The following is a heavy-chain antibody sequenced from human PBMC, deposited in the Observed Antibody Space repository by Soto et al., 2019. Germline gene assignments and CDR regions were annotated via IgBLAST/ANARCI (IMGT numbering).Heavy chain of an antibody. Sequence: ASVKVSCKASGYTFTDCYVQWVRPSPGQGLEWMGWINPKSGGTNIAQRFKGRVNMTRDMSISTVYMEMNRLKSDDTGVYSCLRHGLVRSARYYCVYWGQ. CDR1: GYTFTDCY. D-gene: IGHD6-6*01. CDR2: INPKSGGT. V-gene: IGHV1-2*02. J-gene: IGHJ4*01. CDR3: LRHGLVRSARYYCVY.